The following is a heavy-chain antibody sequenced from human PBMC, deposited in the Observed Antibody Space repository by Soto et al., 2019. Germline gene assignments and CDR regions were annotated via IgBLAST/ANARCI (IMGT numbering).Heavy chain of an antibody. CDR3: ARGITVRGVSDWFDP. CDR2: IYYSGST. CDR1: GGSISSSSYY. D-gene: IGHD1-20*01. J-gene: IGHJ5*02. Sequence: PSETLSLTCTVSGGSISSSSYYWGWIRQPPGKGLEWIGSIYYSGSTYYNPSLKSRVTISVDTSKNQFSLKLSSVTAADTAVYYCARGITVRGVSDWFDPWGQGTLVTVSS. V-gene: IGHV4-39*01.